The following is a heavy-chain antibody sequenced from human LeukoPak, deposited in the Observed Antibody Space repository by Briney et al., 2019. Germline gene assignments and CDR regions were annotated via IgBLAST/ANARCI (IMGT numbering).Heavy chain of an antibody. J-gene: IGHJ4*02. V-gene: IGHV3-48*04. CDR2: ISSSSSTI. D-gene: IGHD6-13*01. CDR3: ARAIRRDSSSWYWDY. Sequence: GGSLRLPCAASGFTFSSYSMNWVRQAPGKGLEWVSYISSSSSTIYYADSVKGRFTISRDNAKNSLYLQMNSLRAEDTAVYYCARAIRRDSSSWYWDYWGQGTLVTVSS. CDR1: GFTFSSYS.